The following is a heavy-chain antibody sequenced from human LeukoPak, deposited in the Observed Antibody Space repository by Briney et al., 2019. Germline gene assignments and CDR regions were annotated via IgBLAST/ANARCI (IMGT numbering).Heavy chain of an antibody. V-gene: IGHV3-30-3*01. Sequence: GRSLRFSCAAPGFTFSSYAMHWVRQAPGKGLEWVAVISYDGSDKYYADSVKGRFTVSRDNSKNSLYLQMNSLRAEDTAVYYCAREYCSSTSCYGMDVWGQGTTVTVSS. D-gene: IGHD2-2*01. CDR3: AREYCSSTSCYGMDV. CDR2: ISYDGSDK. J-gene: IGHJ6*02. CDR1: GFTFSSYA.